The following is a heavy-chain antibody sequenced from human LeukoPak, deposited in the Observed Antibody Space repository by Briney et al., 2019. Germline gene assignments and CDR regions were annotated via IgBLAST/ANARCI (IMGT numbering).Heavy chain of an antibody. CDR1: GGSISSGSYC. D-gene: IGHD6-19*01. J-gene: IGHJ4*02. V-gene: IGHV4-39*01. Sequence: PSETLSLTCTVSGGSISSGSYCWGWIRQPPGKGLEWIGSIYYSGSTYYNPSLKSRVTISVDTSKNQFSLKLSSVTAADTAVYYCARQGLGFDYWGQGTLVTVSS. CDR2: IYYSGST. CDR3: ARQGLGFDY.